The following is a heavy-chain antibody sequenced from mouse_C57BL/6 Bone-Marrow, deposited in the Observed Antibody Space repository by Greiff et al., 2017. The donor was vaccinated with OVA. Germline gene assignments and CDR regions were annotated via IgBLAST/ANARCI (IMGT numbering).Heavy chain of an antibody. V-gene: IGHV1-82*01. D-gene: IGHD1-1*01. CDR1: GYAFSSSW. CDR2: IYPGDGDT. Sequence: QVQLQQSGPELVKPGASVKISCKASGYAFSSSWMNWVKQRPGKGLEWIGRIYPGDGDTNYNGKFKGKATLTADKSSSTAYMQLSSLTSEDSAVYFCARSATVVAYYFDYWGQGTTLTVSS. CDR3: ARSATVVAYYFDY. J-gene: IGHJ2*01.